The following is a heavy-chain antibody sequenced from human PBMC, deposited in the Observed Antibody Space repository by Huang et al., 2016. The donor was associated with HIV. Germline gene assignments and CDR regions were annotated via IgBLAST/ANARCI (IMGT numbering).Heavy chain of an antibody. CDR2: INQNGKY. D-gene: IGHD3-10*01. V-gene: IGHV4-34*02. CDR1: GGAFRGSS. CDR3: ARGFNYYASDNLGVYYFDS. J-gene: IGHJ4*02. Sequence: QVQLKQWGAGLLKPSETLSLTCAVYGGAFRGSSWTWIRQFPEKGLEGIGDINQNGKYIYHPSLRSRVTISTDTSKNHFSLHLTSVTAADTALYYCARGFNYYASDNLGVYYFDSWGLGTLVTVSP.